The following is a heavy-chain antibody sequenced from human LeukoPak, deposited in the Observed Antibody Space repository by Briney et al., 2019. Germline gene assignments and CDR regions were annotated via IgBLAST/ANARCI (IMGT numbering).Heavy chain of an antibody. J-gene: IGHJ6*03. Sequence: SETLSLTCNVSGGSISGYHWSWIRQPPGKGLEWLGYIYYSGSSNYNPSLKSRVAMSADTSKNQFSLKLSSVTAADTAVYYCARVPRSYYYYYYMDVWGKGTTVTVSS. V-gene: IGHV4-59*01. CDR1: GGSISGYH. CDR3: ARVPRSYYYYYYMDV. CDR2: IYYSGSS.